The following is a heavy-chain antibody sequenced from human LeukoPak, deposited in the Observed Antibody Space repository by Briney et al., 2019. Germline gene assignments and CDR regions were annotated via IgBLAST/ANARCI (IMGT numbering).Heavy chain of an antibody. D-gene: IGHD3-10*01. Sequence: GGSLRLSCAASGFTFSSYAMSWVRQAPGKGLEWVSAISGSGGSTYYADSVKGRFTISRDNSTNTLYLQMNSLRAEDTAVYYCAKELWFGELLSYDAFDIWGQGTMVTVSS. CDR3: AKELWFGELLSYDAFDI. CDR2: ISGSGGST. CDR1: GFTFSSYA. J-gene: IGHJ3*02. V-gene: IGHV3-23*01.